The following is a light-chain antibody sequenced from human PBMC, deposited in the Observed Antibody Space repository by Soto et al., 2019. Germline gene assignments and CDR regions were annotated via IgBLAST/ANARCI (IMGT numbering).Light chain of an antibody. CDR3: QQYNTFSRT. J-gene: IGKJ1*01. CDR1: QGIINY. V-gene: IGKV1-27*01. Sequence: DIQMTQSPASLSASVGDRVTITCRASQGIINYLAWYQQKAGKVPKLLIYAASTLQSGVPSRFSGSGSGSEFTLTINSLQPDDSATYYCQQYNTFSRTFCQGTKVDIK. CDR2: AAS.